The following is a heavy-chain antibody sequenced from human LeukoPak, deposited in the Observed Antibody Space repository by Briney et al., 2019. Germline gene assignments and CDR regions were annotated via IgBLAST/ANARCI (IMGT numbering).Heavy chain of an antibody. Sequence: SETLSLTCTVSGGSISSGDYYWSWIRQPPGKGLEWIGYIYYSGSTYYNPSLKSRVTISVDTSKNQFSLKLSSVTAADTAVYYCARVSVGATCFDYWGQGTLVPVSS. CDR2: IYYSGST. CDR1: GGSISSGDYY. D-gene: IGHD1-26*01. CDR3: ARVSVGATCFDY. V-gene: IGHV4-30-4*08. J-gene: IGHJ4*02.